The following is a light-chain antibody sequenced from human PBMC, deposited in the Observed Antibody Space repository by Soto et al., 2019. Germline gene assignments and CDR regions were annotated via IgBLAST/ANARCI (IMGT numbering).Light chain of an antibody. J-gene: IGKJ1*01. V-gene: IGKV1-39*01. CDR1: QSISNY. CDR3: QQSFSPLWT. Sequence: DIQMTQTPSSLSASVGDRVTITCRASQSISNYLNWYQQKPGKAPKLLIYAASSMQIGVPSRFSGSGSDTDFTLTISRLQLDYSATYYCQQSFSPLWTFGQGTKVEV. CDR2: AAS.